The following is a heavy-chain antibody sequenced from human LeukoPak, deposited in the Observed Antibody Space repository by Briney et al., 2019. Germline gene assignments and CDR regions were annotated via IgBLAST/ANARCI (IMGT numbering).Heavy chain of an antibody. CDR2: ISYDGSNK. Sequence: GGSLRLSCAASGFTFSSYGMHWVRQAPGKGLEWVAVISYDGSNKYYADSVKGRFTISRDNSKNTLYLQMNSLRAEDTAVYYCAKDGMGEYSYGSSFDYWGQGTLVTVSS. V-gene: IGHV3-30*18. J-gene: IGHJ4*02. CDR1: GFTFSSYG. CDR3: AKDGMGEYSYGSSFDY. D-gene: IGHD5-18*01.